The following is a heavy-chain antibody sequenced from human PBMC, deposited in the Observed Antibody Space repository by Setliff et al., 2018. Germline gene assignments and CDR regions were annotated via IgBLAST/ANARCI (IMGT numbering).Heavy chain of an antibody. V-gene: IGHV1-18*01. J-gene: IGHJ3*02. D-gene: IGHD2-15*01. CDR1: SYTFSSYG. CDR2: ISAYNGDT. Sequence: ASVKVSCKASSYTFSSYGISWVRQAPGQGLEWMGWISAYNGDTNYAQNLQGRVTMTTDTSTSTAYMELRSLRSDDTAVYYCARDRRNNVVAVGNAAFDIWGQGTMVTVSS. CDR3: ARDRRNNVVAVGNAAFDI.